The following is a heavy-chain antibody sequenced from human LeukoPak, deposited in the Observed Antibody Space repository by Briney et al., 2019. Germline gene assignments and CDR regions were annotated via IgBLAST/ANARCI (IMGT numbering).Heavy chain of an antibody. CDR2: IRYDGGDT. CDR1: GFTFNNYD. J-gene: IGHJ3*02. Sequence: GGSLRLSCAASGFTFNNYDMHWVRQTPGKGLEWVAFIRYDGGDTYYVDSVKGRFTISRDNFRNTLYLQMNSLTAEDTAVYYCAKNRGGHTYADAFEIWSQGTMVRVYS. D-gene: IGHD5-24*01. V-gene: IGHV3-30*02. CDR3: AKNRGGHTYADAFEI.